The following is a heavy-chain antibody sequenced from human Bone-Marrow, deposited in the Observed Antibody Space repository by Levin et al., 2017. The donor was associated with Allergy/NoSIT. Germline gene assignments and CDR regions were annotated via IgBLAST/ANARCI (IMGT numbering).Heavy chain of an antibody. CDR1: GGSMINNNYF. CDR2: IYYAGDT. CDR3: ARRHTGFDP. J-gene: IGHJ5*02. V-gene: IGHV4-39*01. Sequence: SQTLSLTCTVSGGSMINNNYFWGWIRQPPGKGLEWIGSIYYAGDTYYNASLKSRVTISVDTSKNQFSLRVNSVTAADTAVYYCARRHTGFDPWGQGALVTVSS.